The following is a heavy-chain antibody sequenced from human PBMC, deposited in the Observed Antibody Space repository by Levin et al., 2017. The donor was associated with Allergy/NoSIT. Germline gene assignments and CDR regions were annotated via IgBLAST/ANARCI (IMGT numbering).Heavy chain of an antibody. J-gene: IGHJ4*02. Sequence: SETLSLTCTVSGGSISSYSWSWIRQPPGRGLEWIGYIYYSGSTNYNPSLKSRVTISVDTSKNHFSLKLSSVTAADTAVYYCARHSHWNAQFDYWGQGTLVTVSS. D-gene: IGHD1-1*01. CDR1: GGSISSYS. CDR2: IYYSGST. V-gene: IGHV4-59*08. CDR3: ARHSHWNAQFDY.